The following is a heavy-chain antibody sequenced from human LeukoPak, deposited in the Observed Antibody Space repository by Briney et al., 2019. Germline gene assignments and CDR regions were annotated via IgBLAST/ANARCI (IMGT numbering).Heavy chain of an antibody. CDR1: GYSFTSYW. D-gene: IGHD3-22*01. V-gene: IGHV5-51*01. CDR2: IYPGDSDT. CDR3: ARHVPLYYYDSSGYNYFDY. Sequence: GESLKISCKGSGYSFTSYWIGWVRQMPGKGLEWMGIIYPGDSDTRYSPSFQGQVTISADKSINTAYLQWSSLKASDTAMYYCARHVPLYYYDSSGYNYFDYWGQGTLVTVSS. J-gene: IGHJ4*02.